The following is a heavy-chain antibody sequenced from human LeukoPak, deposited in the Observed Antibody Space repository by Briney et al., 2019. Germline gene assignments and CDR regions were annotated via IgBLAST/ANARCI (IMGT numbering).Heavy chain of an antibody. CDR1: GFTVSSNY. J-gene: IGHJ3*02. CDR3: ARDGFLGTTADAFDI. CDR2: IYSGGST. V-gene: IGHV3-53*01. D-gene: IGHD4-11*01. Sequence: GGSLRPSCAASGFTVSSNYMSWVRQAPGKGLGWVSVIYSGGSTYYADSVKGRFTISRDISKNTLYLQMNSLRAEDTAVYYCARDGFLGTTADAFDIWGQGTMVTVSS.